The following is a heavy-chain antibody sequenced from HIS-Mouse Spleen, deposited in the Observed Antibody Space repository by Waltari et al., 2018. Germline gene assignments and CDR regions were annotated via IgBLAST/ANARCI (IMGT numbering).Heavy chain of an antibody. CDR1: GGSISSSCYY. CDR2: IYYSGST. V-gene: IGHV4-39*07. D-gene: IGHD6-13*01. Sequence: QLQLQESGPGLVKPSETLSLTCTVPGGSISSSCYYWGWIRLPPGKGLEWIGSIYYSGSTYYNPSLKSRVTISVDTSKNQFSLKLSSVTAADTAVYYCAREIPYSSSWYDWYFDLWGRGTLVTVSS. J-gene: IGHJ2*01. CDR3: AREIPYSSSWYDWYFDL.